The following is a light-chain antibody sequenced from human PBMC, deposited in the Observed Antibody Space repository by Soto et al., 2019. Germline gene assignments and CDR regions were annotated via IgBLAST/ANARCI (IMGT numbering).Light chain of an antibody. V-gene: IGKV3-20*01. CDR2: GAS. J-gene: IGKJ1*01. Sequence: EIVLTQSPGTLSLSPGERATLSCRASQSVSSSYLAWYQQKPGQAPRLLIYGASSRATGIPDRFSGSGSGTDFTLTISRLEPEDFAVYYCQQSETFGQGTNVDIK. CDR1: QSVSSSY. CDR3: QQSET.